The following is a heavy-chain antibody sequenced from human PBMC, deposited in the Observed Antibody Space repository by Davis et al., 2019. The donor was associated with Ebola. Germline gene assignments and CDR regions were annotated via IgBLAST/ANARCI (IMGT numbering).Heavy chain of an antibody. D-gene: IGHD3-16*01. CDR1: GYSFTTYW. Sequence: KVSCKGFGYSFTTYWITWVRQMPGKGLEWMGRIDPSDSYTNYSPAFQGHVTISADEPISTAYLQWSSLKASDTAIYYCAREAGGRGWFDPWGQGTLLTVSS. CDR2: IDPSDSYT. V-gene: IGHV5-10-1*01. J-gene: IGHJ5*02. CDR3: AREAGGRGWFDP.